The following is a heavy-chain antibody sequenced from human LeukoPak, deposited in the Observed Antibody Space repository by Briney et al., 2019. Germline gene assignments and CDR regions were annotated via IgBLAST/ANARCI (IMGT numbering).Heavy chain of an antibody. V-gene: IGHV4-34*01. CDR1: GGSFSGYY. J-gene: IGHJ4*02. D-gene: IGHD3-10*01. CDR3: ARIDSWFGEIFDDY. Sequence: LETLSLTCAVYGGSFSGYYWSWIRQPPGKGLEWIGEINHSGSTNYNPSLKSRVTISVDTSKNQFSLKLSSVTAADTAVYYCARIDSWFGEIFDDYWGQGTLVTVSS. CDR2: INHSGST.